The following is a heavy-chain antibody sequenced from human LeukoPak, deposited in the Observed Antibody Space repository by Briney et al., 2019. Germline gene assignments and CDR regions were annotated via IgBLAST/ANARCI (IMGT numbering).Heavy chain of an antibody. CDR1: GYTFTSYY. CDR3: ARGGTVLWFGELFPQGNWFDP. Sequence: ASVKVSCKASGYTFTSYYMHWVRQAPGQGLEWMGIINPSGGSTSYAQKFQGRVTMTRDTSTSTVYMELSSLRSEDTAVDYCARGGTVLWFGELFPQGNWFDPWGQGTLVTVSS. J-gene: IGHJ5*02. D-gene: IGHD3-10*01. V-gene: IGHV1-46*01. CDR2: INPSGGST.